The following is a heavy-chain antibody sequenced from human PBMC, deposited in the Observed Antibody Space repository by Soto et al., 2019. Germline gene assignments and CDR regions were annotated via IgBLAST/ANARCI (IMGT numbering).Heavy chain of an antibody. D-gene: IGHD1-20*01. V-gene: IGHV3-23*01. CDR1: GFTFSSYT. CDR2: VSGSGGGT. CDR3: AKPPDYNWNDY. Sequence: EVRLLESGGGLVQPGGSLRLSCAASGFTFSSYTMSWVRQAPGKGLEWISAVSGSGGGTYYADSVKGRFTISRDNSKDTLYLQMNNLRAKDTAVYYCAKPPDYNWNDYWGQGTLVTVSS. J-gene: IGHJ4*02.